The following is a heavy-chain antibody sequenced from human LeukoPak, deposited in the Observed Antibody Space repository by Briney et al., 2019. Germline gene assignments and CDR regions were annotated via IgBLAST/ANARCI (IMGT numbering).Heavy chain of an antibody. Sequence: PSETLSLTCTVSGGSISSYYWSWIRQPPGKGLEWIGYIYYSGSTNYNPSLKSRVTISVDTSKNQFSLKLSSVTAADTAVYYCVAGTTGLDYWGQGTLVTVSS. V-gene: IGHV4-59*01. CDR1: GGSISSYY. D-gene: IGHD1-1*01. CDR3: VAGTTGLDY. J-gene: IGHJ4*02. CDR2: IYYSGST.